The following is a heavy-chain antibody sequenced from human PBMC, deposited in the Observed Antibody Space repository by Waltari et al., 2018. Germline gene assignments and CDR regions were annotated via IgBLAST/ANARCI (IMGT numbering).Heavy chain of an antibody. Sequence: EVQLVESGGGLVQPGRSLRLSCTASGFTFGDYAMSWFRQTQGKGWEWEGCIRTKAAGETTEYAASVKVRFTVSRDDSKNIAYLQMNSLKTEDTAVYYCSRAGSRQLWRLPDYWGQGALVTVSS. V-gene: IGHV3-49*03. CDR2: IRTKAAGETT. J-gene: IGHJ4*02. D-gene: IGHD5-18*01. CDR3: SRAGSRQLWRLPDY. CDR1: GFTFGDYA.